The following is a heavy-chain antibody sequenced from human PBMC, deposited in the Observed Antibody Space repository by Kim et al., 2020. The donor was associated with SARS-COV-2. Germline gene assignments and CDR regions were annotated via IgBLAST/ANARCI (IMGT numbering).Heavy chain of an antibody. Sequence: SETLSLTCAVYGGSFSGYYWSWIRQPPGKGLEWIGEINHSGSTNYNPSLKSRVTISVDTSKNQFSLKLSSVAAADTAVYYCARTLVVRQGDVLLWFGELRDYYYYYGMDVWGQGTTVTVSS. V-gene: IGHV4-34*01. CDR2: INHSGST. CDR1: GGSFSGYY. CDR3: ARTLVVRQGDVLLWFGELRDYYYYYGMDV. J-gene: IGHJ6*02. D-gene: IGHD3-10*01.